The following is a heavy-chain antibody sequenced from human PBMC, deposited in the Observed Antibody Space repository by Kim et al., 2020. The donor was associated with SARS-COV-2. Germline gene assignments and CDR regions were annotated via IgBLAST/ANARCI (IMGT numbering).Heavy chain of an antibody. D-gene: IGHD6-25*01. J-gene: IGHJ3*01. CDR3: AQDKQTEQRLIPCSFD. CDR1: KFTFDDSA. CDR2: ITADGATT. V-gene: IGHV3-43*02. Sequence: GGSLRLSCTASKFTFDDSAMQWVRQAPGTGLEWVSLITADGATTLYKDSGRGRFTISRDNSKNSLFLQMNSLRPEDTDVYYCAQDKQTEQRLIPCSFD.